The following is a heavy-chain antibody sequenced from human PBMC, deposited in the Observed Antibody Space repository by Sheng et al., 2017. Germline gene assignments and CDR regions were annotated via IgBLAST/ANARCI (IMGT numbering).Heavy chain of an antibody. V-gene: IGHV1-18*01. CDR3: ARDSNTYDFWSGYQYYYYMDV. J-gene: IGHJ6*03. D-gene: IGHD3-3*01. CDR1: GYTFTSYG. CDR2: ISAYNGNT. Sequence: QVQLVQSGAEVKKPGASVKVSCKASGYTFTSYGISWVRQAPGQGLEWMGWISAYNGNTNYAQKLQGRVTMTTDTSTSTAYMELRSLRSDDTAVYYCARDSNTYDFWSGYQYYYYMDVWGKGTTVTVSS.